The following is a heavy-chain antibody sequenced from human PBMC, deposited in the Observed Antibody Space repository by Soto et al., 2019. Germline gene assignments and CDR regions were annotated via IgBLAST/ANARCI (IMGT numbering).Heavy chain of an antibody. CDR1: GYTFTGYY. CDR3: AREGSSGWPFDY. J-gene: IGHJ4*02. Sequence: GASVKVSCKASGYTFTGYYMHWVRQAPGQGLEWMGWINPNSGGTNYAQKFQGRVTMTRDTSTSTVYMELSSLRSEDTAVYYCAREGSSGWPFDYWGQGTLVTVSS. V-gene: IGHV1-2*02. D-gene: IGHD6-19*01. CDR2: INPNSGGT.